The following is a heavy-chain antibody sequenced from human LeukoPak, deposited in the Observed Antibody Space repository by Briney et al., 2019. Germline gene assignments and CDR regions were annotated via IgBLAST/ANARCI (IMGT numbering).Heavy chain of an antibody. CDR2: IYYTGLT. V-gene: IGHV4-39*01. D-gene: IGHD3-22*01. Sequence: SETLSLTSTVSGGSISGNSFYWGWVRQPPGKGLEWIANIYYTGLTYYNPSLKSRVTISVDTSKNQFSLKLNSVPAADTAVDYCASPGITTFDYWGQGTLVTVSS. CDR1: GGSISGNSFY. J-gene: IGHJ4*02. CDR3: ASPGITTFDY.